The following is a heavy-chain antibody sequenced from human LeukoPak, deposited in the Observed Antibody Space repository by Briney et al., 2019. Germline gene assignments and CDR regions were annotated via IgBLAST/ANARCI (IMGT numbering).Heavy chain of an antibody. J-gene: IGHJ4*02. Sequence: SQTLSLTCTVYGGSISIGGYYWSWIRQHPGKGLEWIGYIYYSGSTYYNPSLKSRVTISVDTSKNQFSLKLSSVTAADTAVYYCARGNIVVVPAAILDDGFDYWGQGTLVTVSS. CDR1: GGSISIGGYY. CDR2: IYYSGST. V-gene: IGHV4-31*03. D-gene: IGHD2-2*02. CDR3: ARGNIVVVPAAILDDGFDY.